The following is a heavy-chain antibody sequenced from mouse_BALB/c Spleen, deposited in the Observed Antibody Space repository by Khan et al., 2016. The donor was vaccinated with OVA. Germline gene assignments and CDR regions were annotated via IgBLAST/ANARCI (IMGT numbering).Heavy chain of an antibody. V-gene: IGHV5-4*02. CDR2: ISDGGTST. CDR3: VRAGYGAFAY. D-gene: IGHD1-1*02. J-gene: IGHJ3*01. CDR1: GFTFSDYY. Sequence: VQLKESGGGLVKPGGSLKLSCAASGFTFSDYYMYWVRQTPEKRLEWVATISDGGTSTYYPDSVKGRFTISRDNAKNSLYLQMSSLKSDDTAILFCVRAGYGAFAYWGQGTLVTVAA.